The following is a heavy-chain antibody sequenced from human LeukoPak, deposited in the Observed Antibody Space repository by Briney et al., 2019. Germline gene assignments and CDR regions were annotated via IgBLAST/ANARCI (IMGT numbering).Heavy chain of an antibody. CDR1: GFTFGDYA. J-gene: IGHJ4*02. CDR3: TTINPSGSYRWDFDY. D-gene: IGHD1-26*01. CDR2: IRSKAYGGTT. Sequence: PGGSLRLSCTASGFTFGDYAMSWFRQAPGKGLEWVGFIRSKAYGGTTEYAASVKGRFTISRDDSKSIAYLQMNSLKTEDTAVYYCTTINPSGSYRWDFDYWGQGTLVTVSS. V-gene: IGHV3-49*03.